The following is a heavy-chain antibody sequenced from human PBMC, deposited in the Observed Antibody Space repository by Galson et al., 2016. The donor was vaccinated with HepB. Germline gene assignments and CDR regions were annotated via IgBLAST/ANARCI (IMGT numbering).Heavy chain of an antibody. Sequence: TFSNFGMHWVRQAPGKGLDWVAFIRYDGSDVYYADSVKGRFTISRDNTKNTLYLQMSGLRAEDTAVDYCSRGTYSSSCYRYFDFWGQGSLVTVSS. CDR3: SRGTYSSSCYRYFDF. CDR1: TFSNFG. J-gene: IGHJ4*02. D-gene: IGHD6-13*01. V-gene: IGHV3-30*02. CDR2: IRYDGSDV.